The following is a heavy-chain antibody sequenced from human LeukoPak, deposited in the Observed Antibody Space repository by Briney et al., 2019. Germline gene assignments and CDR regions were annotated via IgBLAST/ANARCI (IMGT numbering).Heavy chain of an antibody. D-gene: IGHD2-15*01. Sequence: GGSLRLSCAASGFTFSSYGMHWVRQAPGKGLEWVAVISYAVKGRFTISRDNSKNTLYLQMNSLRAEDTAVYDCAKGVVVPWWNGMDVWGQGTTVTVSS. CDR1: GFTFSSYG. CDR3: AKGVVVPWWNGMDV. J-gene: IGHJ6*02. CDR2: ISYA. V-gene: IGHV3-30*18.